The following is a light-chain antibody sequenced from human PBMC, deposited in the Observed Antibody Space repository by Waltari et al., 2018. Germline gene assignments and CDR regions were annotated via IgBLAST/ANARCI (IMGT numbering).Light chain of an antibody. V-gene: IGLV2-14*01. J-gene: IGLJ2*01. Sequence: QSALTQPASFSGSLVQSTTISCTGTSSDVGTDAYVSWYQQDPGKAHKLVIYDVNNRPSGISNRFSGSKSGDTASLTISGLQTEDEGYYYCSSYTSTTTYVVFGGGTKLTVL. CDR2: DVN. CDR1: SSDVGTDAY. CDR3: SSYTSTTTYVV.